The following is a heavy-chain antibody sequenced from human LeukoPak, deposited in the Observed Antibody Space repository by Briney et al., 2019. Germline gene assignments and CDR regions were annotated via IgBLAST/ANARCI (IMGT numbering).Heavy chain of an antibody. CDR2: ISVSGGTT. D-gene: IGHD3-10*01. CDR3: TKGFYDSGSSLSALDH. V-gene: IGHV3-23*01. J-gene: IGHJ4*02. CDR1: GFTFSSYG. Sequence: GGSLRPSCAASGFTFSSYGMSWVRQAPGKGLQWVSGISVSGGTTHYADSVKGRFTISRDNSKHTLCLQMNSLRAEDTALYYCTKGFYDSGSSLSALDHWGQGTLVTVSS.